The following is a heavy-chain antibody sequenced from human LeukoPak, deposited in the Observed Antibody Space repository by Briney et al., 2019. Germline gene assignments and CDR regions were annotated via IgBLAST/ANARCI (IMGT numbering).Heavy chain of an antibody. CDR3: ARHDYHSNSDAFDV. V-gene: IGHV3-48*03. CDR2: ISSSGSII. CDR1: GFIFRRCE. J-gene: IGHJ3*01. Sequence: PGGSVSLSCAACGFIFRRCELRWARQAPAKGLEWVSYISSSGSIIYYADSVKGRFTISRDSAKNSLYLQMNSLRAEDTAVYYCARHDYHSNSDAFDVWGQGTMVTVSS. D-gene: IGHD4-23*01.